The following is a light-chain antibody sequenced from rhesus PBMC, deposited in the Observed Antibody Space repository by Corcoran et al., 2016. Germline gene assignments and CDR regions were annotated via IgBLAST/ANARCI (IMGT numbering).Light chain of an antibody. Sequence: DIQMTQSPSSLSASVGDRVTITFMASQGIDDYLSLYQQKPGKSPKRLFYAASSSESGVPSRFRGKGSGTEFTLTISGLQPEDFADYYCLQGYGVPLTFGGGTKVGLK. J-gene: IGKJ4*01. V-gene: IGKV1-36*02. CDR2: AAS. CDR3: LQGYGVPLT. CDR1: QGIDDY.